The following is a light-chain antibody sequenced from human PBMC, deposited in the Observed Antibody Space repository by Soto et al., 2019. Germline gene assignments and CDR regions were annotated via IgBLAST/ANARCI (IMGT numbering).Light chain of an antibody. V-gene: IGKV3-11*01. CDR3: QHRAGWPPALT. CDR2: DAS. Sequence: EGVLTQSPVTLSFSPWEIATLSCSSIQSVSSYLAWYQQKPGQAPRLLIYDASNRATGIPARFSGSGSGTDFTLTISSLEPEDFAVYFCQHRAGWPPALTFGGGTKVDIK. J-gene: IGKJ4*01. CDR1: QSVSSY.